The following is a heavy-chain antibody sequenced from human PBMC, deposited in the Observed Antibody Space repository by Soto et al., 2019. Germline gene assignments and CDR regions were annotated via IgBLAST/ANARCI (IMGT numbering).Heavy chain of an antibody. CDR2: IYYSGST. CDR3: ARATRVVSPKAWFDP. CDR1: GGSISSGGYY. D-gene: IGHD3-3*01. Sequence: SETLSLTCTVSGGSISSGGYYWSWIRQHPGKGLEWIGYIYYSGSTYYNPSLKSRVTISVDTSKNQFSLKLSSVTAADTAVYYCARATRVVSPKAWFDPWGQGTLVTVSS. J-gene: IGHJ5*02. V-gene: IGHV4-31*03.